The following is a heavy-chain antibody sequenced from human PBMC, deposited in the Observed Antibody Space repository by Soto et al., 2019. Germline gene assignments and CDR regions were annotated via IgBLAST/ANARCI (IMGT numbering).Heavy chain of an antibody. J-gene: IGHJ5*02. CDR2: VDARGNT. Sequence: QVQLQESGPGLVKASETLSLSCTVSGHSISADYWSWIRQPAGKRLEGIGRVDARGNTNYKPSLNSRVTMSDDTSKNQFFLKVRSVTAAETAMYFCARDVGGSVVPHWFAPWGKGALFTVSS. V-gene: IGHV4-4*07. CDR3: ARDVGGSVVPHWFAP. CDR1: GHSISADY. D-gene: IGHD3-22*01.